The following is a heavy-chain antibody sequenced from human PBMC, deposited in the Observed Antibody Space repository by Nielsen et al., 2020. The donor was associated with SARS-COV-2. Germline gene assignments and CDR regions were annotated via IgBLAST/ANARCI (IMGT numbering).Heavy chain of an antibody. V-gene: IGHV3-49*04. CDR2: IRTKAHGGTT. Sequence: GESLKISCAASGFTFSDTWMSWVRQAPGKGPEWVGFIRTKAHGGTTEYAASVKGRFTISRDDSKSIAYLQMNSLKTEDTAVYYCTRVYYYGSGSLDYWGQGTLVTVSS. CDR1: GFTFSDTW. D-gene: IGHD3-10*01. J-gene: IGHJ4*02. CDR3: TRVYYYGSGSLDY.